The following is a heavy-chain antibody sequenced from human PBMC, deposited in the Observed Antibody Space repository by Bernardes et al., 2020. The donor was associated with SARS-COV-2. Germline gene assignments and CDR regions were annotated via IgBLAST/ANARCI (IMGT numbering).Heavy chain of an antibody. CDR3: ARQAYSGGWLEF. Sequence: GASLKISSKGSGYSLNHYWIGWVRPMPGKGPEWMGIIYPDDSGTRNNPSFQGQVTMSADKSITTAYLQWSSLEASDSAIYYCARQAYSGGWLEFWGQGTLVTVSS. J-gene: IGHJ5*01. CDR1: GYSLNHYW. D-gene: IGHD6-19*01. CDR2: IYPDDSGT. V-gene: IGHV5-51*01.